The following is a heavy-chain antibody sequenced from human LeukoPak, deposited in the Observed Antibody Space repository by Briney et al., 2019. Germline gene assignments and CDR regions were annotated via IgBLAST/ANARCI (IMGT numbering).Heavy chain of an antibody. J-gene: IGHJ6*03. CDR2: INHSGST. V-gene: IGHV4-34*01. D-gene: IGHD3-3*01. CDR1: GGSFSGYY. Sequence: PSETLSLTCAVYGGSFSGYYWSWIRQPPGKGLEWIGEINHSGSTNYNPSLKSRVTISVDTSKNQFSLKLSSVTAADTAVYYCARGDYRRRERFLEWLLAPYYYYYMDVWGKGTTVTVSS. CDR3: ARGDYRRRERFLEWLLAPYYYYYMDV.